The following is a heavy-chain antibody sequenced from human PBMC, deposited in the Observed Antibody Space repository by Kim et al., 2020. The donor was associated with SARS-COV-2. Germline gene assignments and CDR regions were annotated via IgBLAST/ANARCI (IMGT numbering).Heavy chain of an antibody. CDR1: GYTFTSYY. V-gene: IGHV1-46*01. CDR2: INPSGGST. J-gene: IGHJ4*02. D-gene: IGHD1-26*01. Sequence: ASVKVSCKASGYTFTSYYMHWVRQAPGQGLEWMGIINPSGGSTSYAQKFQGRVTMTRDTSTSTVYMELSSLRSEDTAVYYCARRGAALRTEGDYFDYWGQGTLVTVSS. CDR3: ARRGAALRTEGDYFDY.